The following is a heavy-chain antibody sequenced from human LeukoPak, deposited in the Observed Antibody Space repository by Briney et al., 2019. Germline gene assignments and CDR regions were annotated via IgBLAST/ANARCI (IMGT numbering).Heavy chain of an antibody. CDR3: AKDFSGGSWQD. V-gene: IGHV3-23*01. CDR1: GFTFSNYA. D-gene: IGHD2-15*01. CDR2: ISRSGGST. J-gene: IGHJ4*02. Sequence: GGSLRLSCAASGFTFSNYAMSWVRQAPGKGLEWVSAISRSGGSTYSADSVKGRFTISRDNSKNTLYLQMNSLRAEDTAVYYCAKDFSGGSWQDWGQGTLVTVSS.